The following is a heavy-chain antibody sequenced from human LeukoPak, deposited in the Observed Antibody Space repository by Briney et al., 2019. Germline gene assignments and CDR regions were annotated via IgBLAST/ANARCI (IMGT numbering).Heavy chain of an antibody. D-gene: IGHD3-16*01. CDR3: ARDVEGGTFDI. CDR1: GFTYSRFW. V-gene: IGHV3-7*05. J-gene: IGHJ3*02. CDR2: IDQSGGRN. Sequence: PGGSLTLSCAASGFTYSRFWMHWVRQAPGRGLEWVANIDQSGGRNNYVDSVKGRFTISRDNAKNSLVLEMSSLRADDTAVYFCARDVEGGTFDIWGQGTTVTVSS.